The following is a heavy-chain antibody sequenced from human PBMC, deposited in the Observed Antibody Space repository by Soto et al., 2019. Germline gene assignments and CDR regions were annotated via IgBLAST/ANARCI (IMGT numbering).Heavy chain of an antibody. V-gene: IGHV1-2*02. CDR1: GYTFTGYY. J-gene: IGHJ4*02. Sequence: ASVKVSCKASGYTFTGYYMHWVRQAPGQGLEWMGWINPNSGGTSYVQKFQGRFTISRDNSKNTMYLEMNSLRAEDTAIYYCAKDTYYHDTSGYYVFDYWGQGTLVTVSS. D-gene: IGHD3-22*01. CDR3: AKDTYYHDTSGYYVFDY. CDR2: INPNSGGT.